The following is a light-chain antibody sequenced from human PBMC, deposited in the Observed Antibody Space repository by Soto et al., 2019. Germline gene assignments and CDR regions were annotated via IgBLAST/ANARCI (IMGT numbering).Light chain of an antibody. J-gene: IGKJ1*01. Sequence: EIVWTHSPAILSVSPGERATLSCRASQSISRSLAWYQQKPGQAPRLLISDASTRATGIPARFSGSGSGTEFTLTISSLQPDDFATYYCQHYKMYSPWTFGQGTKVDI. CDR3: QHYKMYSPWT. CDR1: QSISRS. CDR2: DAS. V-gene: IGKV3-15*01.